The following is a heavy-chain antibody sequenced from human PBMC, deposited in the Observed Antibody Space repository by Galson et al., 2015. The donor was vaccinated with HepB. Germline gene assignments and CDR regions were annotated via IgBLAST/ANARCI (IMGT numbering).Heavy chain of an antibody. CDR3: AREFSAGIAHHY. CDR1: GYTFTSYD. D-gene: IGHD6-19*01. CDR2: VNPNSGNT. J-gene: IGHJ4*02. V-gene: IGHV1-8*01. Sequence: SVKVSCKASGYTFTSYDINWVRQATGQGLEWMGWVNPNSGNTGYAQKFLGRVTMTRNTSISTAYMELSSLRSEDMAVYYCAREFSAGIAHHYWGQGTLVTVSS.